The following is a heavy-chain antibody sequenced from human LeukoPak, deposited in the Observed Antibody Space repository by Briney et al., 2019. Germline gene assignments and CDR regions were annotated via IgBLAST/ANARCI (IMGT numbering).Heavy chain of an antibody. CDR3: AKDRNDYTDY. D-gene: IGHD1-14*01. CDR1: GFTFSSYA. J-gene: IGHJ4*02. CDR2: ISGSGGST. Sequence: PGRSLRLSCAASGFTFSSYAMKWVRKAPGKRPEWVSAISGSGGSTYYEDSVKGQFTISRDNSKNTLYLQMNSLRAEDTAVYYCAKDRNDYTDYWGQGTLVTVSS. V-gene: IGHV3-23*01.